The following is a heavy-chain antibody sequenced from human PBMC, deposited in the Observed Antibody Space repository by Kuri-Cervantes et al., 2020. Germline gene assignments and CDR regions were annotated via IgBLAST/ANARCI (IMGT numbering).Heavy chain of an antibody. CDR3: ARGTMVQGVIMLHSYYYYMDV. CDR2: IIPIFGTA. D-gene: IGHD3-10*01. J-gene: IGHJ6*03. CDR1: GGTFSSYA. V-gene: IGHV1-69*06. Sequence: SVKVSCKASGGTFSSYAISWVRQAPGQGLEWMGGIIPIFGTANYAQKFQGRVTITADKSTSTAYMELRSLRSDDTAVYYCARGTMVQGVIMLHSYYYYMDVWGKGTTVTVSS.